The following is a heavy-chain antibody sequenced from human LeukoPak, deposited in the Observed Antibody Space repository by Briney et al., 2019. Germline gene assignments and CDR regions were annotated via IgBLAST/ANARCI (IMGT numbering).Heavy chain of an antibody. CDR3: AGIYDSGREFDY. D-gene: IGHD3-22*01. V-gene: IGHV1-69*05. Sequence: GSSVKVSCKASGGTFSSYAISWVRQAPGQGLEWMGGIIPIFGTANYAQKFQGRVTITTDESTSTAYMELSSLRSEDTAVYYCAGIYDSGREFDYWGQGTLVTVSS. CDR1: GGTFSSYA. CDR2: IIPIFGTA. J-gene: IGHJ4*02.